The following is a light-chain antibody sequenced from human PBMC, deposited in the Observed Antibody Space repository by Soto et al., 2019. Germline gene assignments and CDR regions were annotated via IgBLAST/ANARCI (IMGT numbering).Light chain of an antibody. J-gene: IGKJ5*01. V-gene: IGKV3D-20*02. CDR3: QQRSSAIT. Sequence: EIMMTQSPATLSVSPGERATLSCRAGQSVSSSLAWYQQKPGQAPRLLIYGASTRATGIPDRFSGSGSGTDFTLTISRLEPEDFAVYYCQQRSSAITFGQGTRLEIK. CDR1: QSVSSS. CDR2: GAS.